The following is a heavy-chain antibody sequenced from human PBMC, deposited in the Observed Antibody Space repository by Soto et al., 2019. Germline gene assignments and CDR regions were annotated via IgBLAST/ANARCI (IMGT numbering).Heavy chain of an antibody. J-gene: IGHJ5*02. CDR1: GGSIDSYY. D-gene: IGHD3-22*01. CDR2: IYYSGST. Sequence: SETLSLTCTVSGGSIDSYYWSWIRQPPGEGLEWIGYIYYSGSTNFNPSLKSRVTILLDTSKNQFSLKLSSVTAADTAVYYCARGYYYDSQWFDPWGQGTLVTVSS. CDR3: ARGYYYDSQWFDP. V-gene: IGHV4-59*01.